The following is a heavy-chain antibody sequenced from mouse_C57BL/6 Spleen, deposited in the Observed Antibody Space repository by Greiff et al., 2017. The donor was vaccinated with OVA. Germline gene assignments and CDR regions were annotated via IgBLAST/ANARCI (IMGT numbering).Heavy chain of an antibody. CDR2: IWSGGST. CDR3: ANSNYLYAMDY. CDR1: GFSLTSYG. J-gene: IGHJ4*01. V-gene: IGHV2-2*01. D-gene: IGHD2-5*01. Sequence: VMLVESGPGLVQPSQSLSITCTVSGFSLTSYGVHWVRQSPGKGLEWLGVIWSGGSTDYNAAFISRLSISKDNSKSQVFFKMNSLQADDTAIYYCANSNYLYAMDYWGQGTSVTVSS.